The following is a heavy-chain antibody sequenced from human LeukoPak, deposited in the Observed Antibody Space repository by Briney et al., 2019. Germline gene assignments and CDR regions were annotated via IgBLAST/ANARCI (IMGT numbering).Heavy chain of an antibody. Sequence: SETLSLTCAVYGGSFSGYYWSWIRQPPGKGLEWIGEINHSGSTNYNPSLKSRVTISVDTSKNQFSLKLSSVTAADTAVYYCARFAARNWFDPWGQGTLVTVSS. CDR2: INHSGST. V-gene: IGHV4-34*01. D-gene: IGHD2-15*01. CDR1: GGSFSGYY. J-gene: IGHJ5*02. CDR3: ARFAARNWFDP.